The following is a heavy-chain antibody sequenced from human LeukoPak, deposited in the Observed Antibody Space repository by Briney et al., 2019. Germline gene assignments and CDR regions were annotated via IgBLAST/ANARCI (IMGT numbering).Heavy chain of an antibody. D-gene: IGHD2-21*02. CDR1: GGSFSGYY. V-gene: IGHV4-34*01. Sequence: PSETLSLTCAVYGGSFSGYYWSWIRQPPGKGLEWIGEINHSGSTNYNPSLKSRVTISVDTSKNQFSLKLSSVTAADTAVYYCARGGPPYRRVTALQLDAFDIWDQGTMVTVSS. CDR2: INHSGST. CDR3: ARGGPPYRRVTALQLDAFDI. J-gene: IGHJ3*02.